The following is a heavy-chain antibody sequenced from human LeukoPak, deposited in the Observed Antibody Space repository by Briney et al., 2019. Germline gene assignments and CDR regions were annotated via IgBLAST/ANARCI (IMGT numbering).Heavy chain of an antibody. V-gene: IGHV3-30*04. Sequence: GGSLRLSCAASGFTFSRYAMHWVRQAPGKGLVWVAVISYDGSNKYYADSVKGRFTISRDNSKNTLYLQMNSLRAEDTAVYYCARDILQDIVVVMYYWGQGTLVTVSS. CDR3: ARDILQDIVVVMYY. D-gene: IGHD2-21*01. CDR2: ISYDGSNK. J-gene: IGHJ4*02. CDR1: GFTFSRYA.